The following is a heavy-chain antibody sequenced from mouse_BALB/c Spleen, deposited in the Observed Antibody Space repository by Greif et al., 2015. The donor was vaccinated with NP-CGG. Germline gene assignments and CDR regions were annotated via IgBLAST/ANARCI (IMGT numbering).Heavy chain of an antibody. CDR1: GYTFTSYW. CDR2: INXSTGYT. J-gene: IGHJ3*01. V-gene: IGHV1-7*01. CDR3: ARREVTTAY. D-gene: IGHD2-2*01. Sequence: QVQLQQPGAELAKPGASVKMSCKASGYTFTSYWMHWVKQRPGQGLEWIGYINXSTGYTEYNQKFKDKATLTADKSSSTAYMQLSSLTSEDSAVYYCARREVTTAYWGQGTLVTVSA.